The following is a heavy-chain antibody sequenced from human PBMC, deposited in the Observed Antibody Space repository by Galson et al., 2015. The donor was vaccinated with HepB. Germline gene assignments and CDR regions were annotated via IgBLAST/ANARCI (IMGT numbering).Heavy chain of an antibody. CDR3: ASQQVHGDYNFDY. V-gene: IGHV1-3*01. Sequence: SVKVSCKASGYTFTSYAMHWVRQAPGQRLEWMGWINAGNGNTKYSQKFQGRDTITRDTSASTAYMELSSLRSEDTAVYYCASQQVHGDYNFDYWGQGTLVTVSS. CDR1: GYTFTSYA. J-gene: IGHJ4*02. CDR2: INAGNGNT. D-gene: IGHD4-17*01.